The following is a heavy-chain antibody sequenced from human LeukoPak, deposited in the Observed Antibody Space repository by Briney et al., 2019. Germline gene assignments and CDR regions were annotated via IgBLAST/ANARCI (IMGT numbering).Heavy chain of an antibody. CDR2: ISGSGGST. CDR1: GFTVGNDY. J-gene: IGHJ4*02. D-gene: IGHD5-24*01. V-gene: IGHV3-23*01. CDR3: AKSRGSEGGYYFDY. Sequence: AGGSLRLSCAASGFTVGNDYMSWVRQAPGKGLEWVSAISGSGGSTYYADSVKGRFTISRDNSKNTLYLQMNSLRAEDTAVYYCAKSRGSEGGYYFDYWGQGTLVTVSS.